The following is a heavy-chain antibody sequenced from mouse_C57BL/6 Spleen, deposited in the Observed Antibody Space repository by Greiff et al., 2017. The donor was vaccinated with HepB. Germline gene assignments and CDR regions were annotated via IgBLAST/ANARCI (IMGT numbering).Heavy chain of an antibody. CDR1: GYAFSSYW. J-gene: IGHJ4*01. CDR3: ARTDSNYAYAMDY. D-gene: IGHD2-5*01. V-gene: IGHV1-80*01. CDR2: IYPGDGDT. Sequence: VQLQQSGAELVKPGASVKISCKASGYAFSSYWMNWVKQRPGKGLEWIGQIYPGDGDTNYNGKFKGKATLTADKSSSTAYMQLSSLTSEDSAVYFCARTDSNYAYAMDYWGQGTSVTVSS.